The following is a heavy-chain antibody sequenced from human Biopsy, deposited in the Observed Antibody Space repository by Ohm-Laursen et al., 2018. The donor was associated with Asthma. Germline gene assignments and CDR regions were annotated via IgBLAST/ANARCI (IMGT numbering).Heavy chain of an antibody. J-gene: IGHJ6*02. D-gene: IGHD2-2*01. CDR1: GFTFGDYW. CDR2: IKHDGSEK. CDR3: ARGGYCTSPTCPWGRYATDV. V-gene: IGHV3-7*01. Sequence: SLRLSCTASGFTFGDYWMSWVRQVPGKGLEWMANIKHDGSEKNHVDSLKGRFTISRDNAKNSLYLQMNSLRAEDTAVYYCARGGYCTSPTCPWGRYATDVWGQGTTVTVSS.